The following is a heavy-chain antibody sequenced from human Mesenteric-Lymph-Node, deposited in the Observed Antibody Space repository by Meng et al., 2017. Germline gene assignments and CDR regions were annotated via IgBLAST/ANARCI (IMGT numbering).Heavy chain of an antibody. Sequence: GESLKISCAASGFTFTDYVMSWVRQAPGKGLEWVSGVSPSGTTFYADSVKGRFTISRDNSKSTLFLQMNSLRAEDTALYYCAKRMIVRGGPYDYWGQGTLVTVSS. CDR1: GFTFTDYV. CDR2: VSPSGTT. V-gene: IGHV3-23*01. J-gene: IGHJ4*02. D-gene: IGHD3-22*01. CDR3: AKRMIVRGGPYDY.